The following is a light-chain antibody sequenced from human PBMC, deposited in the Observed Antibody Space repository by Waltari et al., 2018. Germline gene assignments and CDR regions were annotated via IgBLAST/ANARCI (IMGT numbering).Light chain of an antibody. Sequence: AVVTQEPSLTVSPGGTVTLTCGSSTGAVTSGQYPYWFQQNPGQVPRTLIYDTRNKHSWTPARFSGSLLGGKAALTLSNAQPEEEAEYYCLLWYSGPRWVFGGGTKLSVL. CDR3: LLWYSGPRWV. CDR2: DTR. CDR1: TGAVTSGQY. V-gene: IGLV7-46*01. J-gene: IGLJ3*02.